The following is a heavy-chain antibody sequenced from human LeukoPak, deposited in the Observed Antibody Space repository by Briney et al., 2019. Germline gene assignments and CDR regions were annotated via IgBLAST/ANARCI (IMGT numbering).Heavy chain of an antibody. CDR1: GFTFSSHP. Sequence: GGSLRLSCAASGFTFSSHPMHWVRQTPGKGLEWVAVISYDGKNKYYADSVNGRFTVSRDNTKNTLYLQMNSLRVDDMGVYYCVRVMTTTRNFDYWGPGTLVTGSS. V-gene: IGHV3-30*04. D-gene: IGHD1-1*01. J-gene: IGHJ4*02. CDR2: ISYDGKNK. CDR3: VRVMTTTRNFDY.